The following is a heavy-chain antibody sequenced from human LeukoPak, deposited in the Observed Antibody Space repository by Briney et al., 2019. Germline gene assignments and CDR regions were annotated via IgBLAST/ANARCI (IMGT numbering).Heavy chain of an antibody. V-gene: IGHV3-33*01. CDR3: ARDDYGGKLDT. J-gene: IGHJ3*02. CDR2: IWYDGSNK. Sequence: GGSLRLSCAASGFTFSNYDMHWVRQAPGKGLEWVAVIWYDGSNKYYADSVKGRFTISRDNSKNTLYLQMNSLRAEDTAVYYCARDDYGGKLDTWGQGAVVTVSS. CDR1: GFTFSNYD. D-gene: IGHD4-23*01.